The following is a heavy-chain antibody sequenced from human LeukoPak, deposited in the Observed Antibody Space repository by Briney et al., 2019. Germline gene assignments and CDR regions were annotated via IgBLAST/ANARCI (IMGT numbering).Heavy chain of an antibody. V-gene: IGHV1-69*04. D-gene: IGHD3-22*01. J-gene: IGHJ4*02. Sequence: GASVTVSFKASGGTFSSHAISWVRQAPGQGLEWMGRIIPILGIANYAQKFQGRVTITADKSTSTAYMELSSLRSEDTAVYYCARDEIWGDYYDSSGYPDYWGQGTLVTVSS. CDR3: ARDEIWGDYYDSSGYPDY. CDR1: GGTFSSHA. CDR2: IIPILGIA.